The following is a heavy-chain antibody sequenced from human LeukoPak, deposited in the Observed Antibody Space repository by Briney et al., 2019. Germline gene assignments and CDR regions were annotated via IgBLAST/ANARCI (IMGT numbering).Heavy chain of an antibody. CDR3: ARVICSGGSCCSYYYYGMDV. CDR2: IYYSGST. Sequence: SETLSLTCTVSGGSISSSSYYWGWIRQPPGKGLEWIGSIYYSGSTYYNPSLKSRVTISVDTSKNQFSLKLSSVTAADTAVYYCARVICSGGSCCSYYYYGMDVWGQGTTVTVSS. CDR1: GGSISSSSYY. D-gene: IGHD2-15*01. J-gene: IGHJ6*02. V-gene: IGHV4-39*07.